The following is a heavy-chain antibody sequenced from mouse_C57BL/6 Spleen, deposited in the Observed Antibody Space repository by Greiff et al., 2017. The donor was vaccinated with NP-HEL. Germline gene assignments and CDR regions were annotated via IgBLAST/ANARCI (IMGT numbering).Heavy chain of an antibody. Sequence: QVQLQQSGAELVKPGASVKISCKASGYAFSSYWMNWVKQRPGKGLEWIGQIYPGDGDTNYNGKFKGKATLTADKSSSTAYMQLSSLTSEDSAVYFCAYYSNPYYAMDYWGQGTSVTVSS. CDR2: IYPGDGDT. D-gene: IGHD2-5*01. J-gene: IGHJ4*01. CDR3: AYYSNPYYAMDY. CDR1: GYAFSSYW. V-gene: IGHV1-80*01.